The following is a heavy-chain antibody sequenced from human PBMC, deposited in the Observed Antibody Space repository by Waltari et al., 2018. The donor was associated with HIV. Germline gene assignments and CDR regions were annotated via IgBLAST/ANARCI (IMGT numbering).Heavy chain of an antibody. D-gene: IGHD2-15*01. J-gene: IGHJ4*02. CDR3: AREGGRDCSGGSCYIDY. CDR1: GFTARSSC. V-gene: IGHV3-7*01. CDR2: INQDGSES. Sequence: EVEVVESGGGLVQPGGSLRLSCAVGGFTARSSCMCWGRQAPGKGRGWVANINQDGSESYYVGSVEGRFTISRDNTKNLLYLQMNSLRAEDTAVYYCAREGGRDCSGGSCYIDYWGQGTLVTVSS.